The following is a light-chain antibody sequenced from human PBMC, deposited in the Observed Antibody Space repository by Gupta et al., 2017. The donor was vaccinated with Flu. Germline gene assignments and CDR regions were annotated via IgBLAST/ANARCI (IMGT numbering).Light chain of an antibody. Sequence: SALTQPASVSGSPGQSITISCSGTSSNVGGYNFVSWYQQHPGKAPKLMIYEGIKRPSGVSNRFSASKSGNTASLTISGLQAEDEADYYCCSDAGSSTYVFGSGTKVSVL. J-gene: IGLJ1*01. V-gene: IGLV2-23*01. CDR1: SSNVGGYNF. CDR3: CSDAGSSTYV. CDR2: EGI.